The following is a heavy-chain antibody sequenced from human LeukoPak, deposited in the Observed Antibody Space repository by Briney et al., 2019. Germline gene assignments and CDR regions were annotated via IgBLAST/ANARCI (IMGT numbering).Heavy chain of an antibody. CDR3: AKDQASRGSYSGVDY. D-gene: IGHD1-26*01. Sequence: QPGGSLRLSCAASGFTFSSYAMSWVRQAPGKGLEWVSAISGSGGSTYYADSVKGRFTISRDNSKNTLYLRMNSLRAEDTAVYYCAKDQASRGSYSGVDYWGQGTLVTVSS. CDR1: GFTFSSYA. V-gene: IGHV3-23*01. J-gene: IGHJ4*02. CDR2: ISGSGGST.